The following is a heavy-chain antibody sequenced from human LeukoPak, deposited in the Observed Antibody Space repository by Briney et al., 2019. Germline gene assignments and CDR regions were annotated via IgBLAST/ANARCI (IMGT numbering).Heavy chain of an antibody. CDR3: AKDLLGGYYDILTGYYDYFDY. Sequence: GGSLRLSCAASGFTFSSYAMSWDRQAPGKGLEWVSVISGSGDTTNYADSVKGRFTISRDNSKNTLYLQMNSLRAEDTAVYYCAKDLLGGYYDILTGYYDYFDYWGQGTLVTVSS. CDR2: ISGSGDTT. J-gene: IGHJ4*02. D-gene: IGHD3-9*01. CDR1: GFTFSSYA. V-gene: IGHV3-23*01.